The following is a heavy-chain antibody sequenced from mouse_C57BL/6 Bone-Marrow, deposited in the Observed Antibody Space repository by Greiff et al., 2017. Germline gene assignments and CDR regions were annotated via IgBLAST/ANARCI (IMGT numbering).Heavy chain of an antibody. V-gene: IGHV1-50*01. CDR1: GYTFTSYW. CDR2: IDPSDSYT. CDR3: AVTWDLLYFDV. J-gene: IGHJ1*03. Sequence: QVQLQQPGAELVKPGASVKLSCKASGYTFTSYWMQWVKQRPGQGLEWIGEIDPSDSYTNYNQKFKGKATLTVDQSSRTASLQLSSLTSEDSAVYYCAVTWDLLYFDVWGTGTTVSVSS. D-gene: IGHD4-1*01.